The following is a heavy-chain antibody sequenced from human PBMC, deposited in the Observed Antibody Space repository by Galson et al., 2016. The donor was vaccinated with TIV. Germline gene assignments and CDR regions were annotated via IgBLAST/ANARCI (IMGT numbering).Heavy chain of an antibody. CDR1: AYSFIDYY. V-gene: IGHV1-69*13. CDR2: IIPIFGTT. J-gene: IGHJ5*02. D-gene: IGHD3-10*01. CDR3: ARATNYYDNWFDP. Sequence: SVKVSCKASAYSFIDYYMHWVRQAPGQGLEWMGRIIPIFGTTKYAQKFQGRVTITADESTDTAYVELNSLTSEDTAVYYCARATNYYDNWFDPWGQGTLVTVSS.